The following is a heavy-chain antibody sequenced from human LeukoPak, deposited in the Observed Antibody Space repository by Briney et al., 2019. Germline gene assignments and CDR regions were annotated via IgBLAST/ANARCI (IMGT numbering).Heavy chain of an antibody. V-gene: IGHV5-51*01. J-gene: IGHJ4*02. Sequence: GESLLISCKGSGYSFTSYWIGWVRQMPGKGLEWMGIIYPGDSDTRYSPSFQGQVTISADKSISTAYLQWSRLKASDTAMYYCVRGAVPGNADPDNWGQGTLVTVYS. CDR1: GYSFTSYW. CDR3: VRGAVPGNADPDN. D-gene: IGHD6-19*01. CDR2: IYPGDSDT.